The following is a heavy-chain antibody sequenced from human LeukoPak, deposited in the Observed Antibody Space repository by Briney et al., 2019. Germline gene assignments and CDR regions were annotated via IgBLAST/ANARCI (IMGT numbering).Heavy chain of an antibody. CDR1: GGTFSSYA. CDR3: ARVEGDILTGYYNNDY. V-gene: IGHV1-69*05. Sequence: ASVKVSCKASGGTFSSYAISWVRQAPGQGPEWMGGIIPIFGTANYAQKFQGRVTITTDESTSTAYMELSSLRSEDTAVYYCARVEGDILTGYYNNDYWGQGTLVTVSS. D-gene: IGHD3-9*01. CDR2: IIPIFGTA. J-gene: IGHJ4*02.